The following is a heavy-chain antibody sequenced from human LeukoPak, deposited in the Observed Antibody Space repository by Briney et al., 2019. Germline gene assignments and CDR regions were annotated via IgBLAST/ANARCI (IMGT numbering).Heavy chain of an antibody. J-gene: IGHJ4*02. D-gene: IGHD3-3*02. CDR2: ISSSSSTM. CDR1: GFTFSSYS. Sequence: GGSLRLSCAASGFTFSSYSMNWVRQAPGKGLEWVSYISSSSSTMYYADSVKGRFTISRDNAKNSLYLQMNSLRAEDTAVYYCARISGAVGTSSLGYWGQGTLVTVSS. CDR3: ARISGAVGTSSLGY. V-gene: IGHV3-48*01.